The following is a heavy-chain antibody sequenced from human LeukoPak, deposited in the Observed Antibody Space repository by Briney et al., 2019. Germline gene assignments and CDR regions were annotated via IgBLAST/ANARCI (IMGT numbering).Heavy chain of an antibody. D-gene: IGHD4-11*01. J-gene: IGHJ4*01. CDR3: ARDAQRGFDYSNSLEY. CDR2: IWSDGSNR. CDR1: GFIFSHYG. V-gene: IGHV3-33*01. Sequence: GGSLRLSCAASGFIFSHYGMHWVRQAPGKGLEWVAVIWSDGSNRFYADSVKGRFTISRDNSQNTVFLQMNSLRAEDTAMYYCARDAQRGFDYSNSLEYWGHGTLATVSS.